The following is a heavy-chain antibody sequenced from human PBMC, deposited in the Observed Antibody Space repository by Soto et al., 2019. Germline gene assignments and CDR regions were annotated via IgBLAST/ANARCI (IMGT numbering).Heavy chain of an antibody. CDR1: GFTFSSYS. CDR2: ISSSSSYI. CDR3: ARDRSSMIVVVTNYFDY. D-gene: IGHD3-22*01. Sequence: GGSLRLSCAASGFTFSSYSMNWVRQAPGKGLEWVSSISSSSSYIYYADSVKGRFTISRDNAKNSLYLQMNSPRAEDTAVYYCARDRSSMIVVVTNYFDYWGQGTLVTVSS. V-gene: IGHV3-21*01. J-gene: IGHJ4*02.